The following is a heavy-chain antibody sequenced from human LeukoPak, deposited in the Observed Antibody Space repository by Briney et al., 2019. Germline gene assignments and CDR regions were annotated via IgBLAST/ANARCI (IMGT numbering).Heavy chain of an antibody. CDR2: ISAYNGNT. CDR3: ARETRQTPDRPHRTVYYYYGMDV. CDR1: GYTFTSYG. Sequence: ASVKVSCKASGYTFTSYGISWVRQAPGHGLEWMGWISAYNGNTNYAQKLQGRVTMTTDTSTSTAYMELRSLRSDDTAVYYCARETRQTPDRPHRTVYYYYGMDVWGKGTTVTVSS. D-gene: IGHD1-14*01. V-gene: IGHV1-18*04. J-gene: IGHJ6*04.